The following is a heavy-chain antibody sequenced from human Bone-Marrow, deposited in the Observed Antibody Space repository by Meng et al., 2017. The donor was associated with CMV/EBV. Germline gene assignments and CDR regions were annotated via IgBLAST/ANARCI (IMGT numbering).Heavy chain of an antibody. J-gene: IGHJ6*02. CDR1: GYSISSGYY. Sequence: SETLSLTCTVSGYSISSGYYWGWIRQPPGKGLEWIGSIYYSGSTYYDPSLKSRVTISVDTSKNQFSLKLSSVTAADTAVYYCSGYGMDVWGQGTTVTVSS. D-gene: IGHD3-10*01. CDR3: SGYGMDV. V-gene: IGHV4-38-2*02. CDR2: IYYSGST.